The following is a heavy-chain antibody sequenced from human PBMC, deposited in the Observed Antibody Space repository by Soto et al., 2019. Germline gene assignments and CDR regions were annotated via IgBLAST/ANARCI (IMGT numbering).Heavy chain of an antibody. V-gene: IGHV3-23*01. CDR1: GFTFSSYA. J-gene: IGHJ6*03. CDR3: AKVPHYDFCSGYTNYYYYMDV. Sequence: EVQLLESGGGLVQPGGSLRLSCAASGFTFSSYAMSWVRQAPGKGLEWVSAISGSGGSTYYAASVKGRFTISRDNSKNPLYLKMNSLRAEDTAVYYCAKVPHYDFCSGYTNYYYYMDVWGNGTTVPVS. CDR2: ISGSGGST. D-gene: IGHD3-3*01.